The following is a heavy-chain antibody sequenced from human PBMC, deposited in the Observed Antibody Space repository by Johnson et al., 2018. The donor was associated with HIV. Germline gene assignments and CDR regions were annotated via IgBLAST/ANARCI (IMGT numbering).Heavy chain of an antibody. CDR2: IYTGGST. V-gene: IGHV3-66*02. CDR1: GFTVSSNY. J-gene: IGHJ3*02. CDR3: ARESGWGHDAFDI. D-gene: IGHD3-22*01. Sequence: VQLVESGGGLVKPGGSLRLSCAASGFTVSSNYMSWVRQAPGKGLEWVSIIYTGGSTFYADSVKGRFTISRDNSKNTLYLQMNSLRAEDTAVYSCARESGWGHDAFDIWGQGTMVIVSS.